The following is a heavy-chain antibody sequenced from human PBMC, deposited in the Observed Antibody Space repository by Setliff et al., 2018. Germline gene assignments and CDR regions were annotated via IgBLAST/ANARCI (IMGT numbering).Heavy chain of an antibody. D-gene: IGHD3-9*01. CDR3: ARPRSRTIIGENDPFDL. CDR1: GYTFSSYG. V-gene: IGHV1-18*01. J-gene: IGHJ3*01. Sequence: ASVKVSCKTSGYTFSSYGINWVRQAPGQGPEWIGWINTYNDETKYSPKIEGRATVTTETATNTVYLELRSLTSDDTAMYYCARPRSRTIIGENDPFDLWGQGTLVT. CDR2: INTYNDET.